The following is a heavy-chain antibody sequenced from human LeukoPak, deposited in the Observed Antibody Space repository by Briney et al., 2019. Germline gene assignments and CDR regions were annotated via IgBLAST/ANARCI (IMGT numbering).Heavy chain of an antibody. CDR1: GFTFSSYA. CDR3: ARDRLYSSGWHRYFDY. D-gene: IGHD6-19*01. CDR2: ISYDGSNK. V-gene: IGHV3-30-3*01. J-gene: IGHJ4*02. Sequence: GGSLRLSCAASGFTFSSYAMHWVRQAPGKGLEWVAVISYDGSNKYYANSVKGRFTISRDNSKNTLYLQMNSLRAEDTAVYYCARDRLYSSGWHRYFDYWGQGTLVTVSS.